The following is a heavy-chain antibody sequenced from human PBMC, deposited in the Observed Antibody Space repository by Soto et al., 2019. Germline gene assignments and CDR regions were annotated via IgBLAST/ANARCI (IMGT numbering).Heavy chain of an antibody. CDR1: GFTFSSYA. D-gene: IGHD1-26*01. J-gene: IGHJ4*02. V-gene: IGHV3-23*01. CDR2: ISGSGGST. Sequence: WGSLRLSCAASGFTFSSYAMSWVRQAPGKGLEWVSAISGSGGSTYYADSVKGRFTISRDNSKNTLYLQMNSLRAEDTAVYYCAKVEWELLLGFDYWGQGTLVTVSS. CDR3: AKVEWELLLGFDY.